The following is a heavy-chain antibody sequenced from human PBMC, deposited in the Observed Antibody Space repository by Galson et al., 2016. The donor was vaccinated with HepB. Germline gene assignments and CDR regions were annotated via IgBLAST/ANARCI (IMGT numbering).Heavy chain of an antibody. D-gene: IGHD2-2*01. J-gene: IGHJ4*02. CDR3: ARGDIVVAPGPMAFDY. V-gene: IGHV3-53*01. Sequence: ETLSLTCTVSDGSISSHWWSWVRQPPGKGLEWVGEIFHLGSTYYADSVRGRFTISRDNSKNTLYLQMNSLRAEDTAVYYCARGDIVVAPGPMAFDYWGQGTLVTVSS. CDR1: DGSISSHW. CDR2: IFHLGST.